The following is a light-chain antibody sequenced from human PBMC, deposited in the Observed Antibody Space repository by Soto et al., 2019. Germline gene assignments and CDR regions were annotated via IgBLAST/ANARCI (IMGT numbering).Light chain of an antibody. Sequence: QSVLTQPPSVSGAPGQRVTISCTGSSSNIGAGYDVHWYQQLPGTAPKLLTYGNSDRPSGVPDRFSGSKSGTSASLAITGLQAEDEADYYCQSYASSLSGYVVFGGGTKLTVL. CDR3: QSYASSLSGYVV. J-gene: IGLJ2*01. V-gene: IGLV1-40*01. CDR2: GNS. CDR1: SSNIGAGYD.